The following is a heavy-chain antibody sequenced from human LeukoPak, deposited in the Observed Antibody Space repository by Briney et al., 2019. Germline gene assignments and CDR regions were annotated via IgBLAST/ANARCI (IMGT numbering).Heavy chain of an antibody. CDR3: ARASYSYDINGWVPFDY. Sequence: SETLSLTCTVSGYSISSGYYWSWIRQPAGKGLEWIGRIYTSGSTNYNPSLKSRVTISGDTSKNQFSLRLSSVTAADTAVYYCARASYSYDINGWVPFDYWGQGTLVTVSS. CDR1: GYSISSGYY. J-gene: IGHJ4*02. V-gene: IGHV4-61*02. D-gene: IGHD3-22*01. CDR2: IYTSGST.